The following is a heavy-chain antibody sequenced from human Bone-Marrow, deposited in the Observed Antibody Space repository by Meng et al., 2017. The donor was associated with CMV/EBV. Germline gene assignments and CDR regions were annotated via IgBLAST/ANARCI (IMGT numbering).Heavy chain of an antibody. V-gene: IGHV1-2*02. D-gene: IGHD4-11*01. J-gene: IGHJ2*01. CDR1: GYSFTGYF. Sequence: ASVKVSCKASGYSFTGYFLHWVRQAPRQGLEWMGWVNPFSGDTNYAQKFQGRVTMTRDTSISTAYMELSRLRSDDTAVYYCAVMTTVTTGPILDWYFDLWGRGTLVTVSS. CDR3: AVMTTVTTGPILDWYFDL. CDR2: VNPFSGDT.